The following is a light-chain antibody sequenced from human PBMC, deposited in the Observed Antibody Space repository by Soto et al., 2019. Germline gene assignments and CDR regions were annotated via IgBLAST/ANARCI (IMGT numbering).Light chain of an antibody. CDR2: DVS. J-gene: IGLJ2*01. Sequence: ALTQPASVSGSPGQSITISCTGTSSDVGGYNYVSWYQQHPGKAPKFMIYDVSNRPSGVSNRFSGSKSGNTASLTISGLQAEDEADYYCSSYTSSSTLVFGGGTKLTVL. CDR1: SSDVGGYNY. CDR3: SSYTSSSTLV. V-gene: IGLV2-14*01.